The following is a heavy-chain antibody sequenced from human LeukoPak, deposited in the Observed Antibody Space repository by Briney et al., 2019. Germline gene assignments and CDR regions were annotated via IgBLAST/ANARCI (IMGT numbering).Heavy chain of an antibody. V-gene: IGHV4-39*07. CDR2: INHSGST. CDR3: ARGTRTFDP. J-gene: IGHJ5*02. CDR1: GGSISSTNYF. Sequence: SETLSLTCTVSGGSISSTNYFWDWIRQPPGKGLEWIGEINHSGSTNYNPSLKSRVTISVDTSKNQFSLKLSSVTAADTAVYYCARGTRTFDPWGQGTLDTVSS. D-gene: IGHD1-14*01.